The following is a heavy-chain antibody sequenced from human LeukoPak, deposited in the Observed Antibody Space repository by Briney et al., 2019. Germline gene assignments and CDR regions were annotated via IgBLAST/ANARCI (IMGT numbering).Heavy chain of an antibody. CDR1: GFTFSSYA. D-gene: IGHD3-22*01. J-gene: IGHJ4*02. Sequence: PGGSLRLSCAASGFTFSSYAMSWVRQAPGKGLEWVSAISGSGDSTYYADSVKGRFTISRDTSKNTLFLQMNSLRAEDTAVYYCAKVLSDYYDSSGDYWGQGTLVTVSS. CDR2: ISGSGDST. CDR3: AKVLSDYYDSSGDY. V-gene: IGHV3-23*01.